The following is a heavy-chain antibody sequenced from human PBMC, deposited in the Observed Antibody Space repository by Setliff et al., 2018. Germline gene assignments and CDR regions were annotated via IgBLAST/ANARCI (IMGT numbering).Heavy chain of an antibody. Sequence: TLSLTCTVSGGSISSSSYYWGWIRQPPGKGPEWIGSIYYSGSTYYNPSLKSRVTISVDTSKNQFSLKLSSVTAADTAVYYCARTLYDYDILTGPGYYFDYWGQGTLVTVSS. J-gene: IGHJ4*02. CDR1: GGSISSSSYY. D-gene: IGHD3-9*01. V-gene: IGHV4-39*07. CDR2: IYYSGST. CDR3: ARTLYDYDILTGPGYYFDY.